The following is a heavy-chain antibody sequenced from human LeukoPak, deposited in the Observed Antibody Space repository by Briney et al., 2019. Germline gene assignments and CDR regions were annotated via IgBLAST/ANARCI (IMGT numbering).Heavy chain of an antibody. CDR3: ARGRVLLWFGDQRGAFDI. Sequence: GGSLRLSCAASGFTFSSYSMNWVRQAPGKGLEWVSYISSSSSTIYYADSVKGRFTISRDNAKNSLYLQMNSLRAEDTAVYHCARGRVLLWFGDQRGAFDIWGQGTMVTVSS. D-gene: IGHD3-10*01. CDR1: GFTFSSYS. J-gene: IGHJ3*02. CDR2: ISSSSSTI. V-gene: IGHV3-48*01.